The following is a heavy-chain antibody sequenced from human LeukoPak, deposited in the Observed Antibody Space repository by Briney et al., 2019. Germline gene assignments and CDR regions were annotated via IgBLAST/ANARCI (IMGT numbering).Heavy chain of an antibody. CDR1: GYTFTSYG. V-gene: IGHV1-18*01. CDR3: ARGISGWVSDAFDI. Sequence: ASVKVSCKASGYTFTSYGISWVRQAPGQGLEWMGWISAYNGNTNNAQKLQGRVTMTTDTSTSTAYMELRSLRSDDTAVYYCARGISGWVSDAFDIWGQGTMVTVSS. D-gene: IGHD6-19*01. CDR2: ISAYNGNT. J-gene: IGHJ3*02.